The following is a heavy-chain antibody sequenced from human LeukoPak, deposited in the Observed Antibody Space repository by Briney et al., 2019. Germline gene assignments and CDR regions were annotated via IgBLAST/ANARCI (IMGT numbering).Heavy chain of an antibody. J-gene: IGHJ4*02. CDR1: GGSISRHY. V-gene: IGHV4-59*11. CDR3: ARSGPILEWLLLFDY. CDR2: IYYSGST. D-gene: IGHD3-3*01. Sequence: SETLSFTCTVSGGSISRHYWSWIRQPPGKGLEWIGYIYYSGSTNYNPSLKSRVTISVDTSKNQFSLKLSSVTAADTAVYYCARSGPILEWLLLFDYWGQGTLVTVSS.